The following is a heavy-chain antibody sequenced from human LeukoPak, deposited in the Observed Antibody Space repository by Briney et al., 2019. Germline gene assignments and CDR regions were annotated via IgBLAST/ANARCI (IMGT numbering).Heavy chain of an antibody. CDR2: ISSSGSSK. CDR1: GGSISSSSYY. Sequence: PSETLSLTCTVSGGSISSSSYYMSWIRQAPGKGLEWVSNISSSGSSKYYADSVKGRFTISRDNAKNSLYLQMNSLRAEDTAVYYCARGNYDFWSGYSYYFDYWGQGTLVTVSS. D-gene: IGHD3-3*01. CDR3: ARGNYDFWSGYSYYFDY. J-gene: IGHJ4*02. V-gene: IGHV3-11*04.